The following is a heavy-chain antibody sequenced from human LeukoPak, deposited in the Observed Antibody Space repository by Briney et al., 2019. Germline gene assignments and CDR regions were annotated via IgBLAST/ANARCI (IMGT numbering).Heavy chain of an antibody. Sequence: GGSLRLSCAASGFTFSSYAMSWVRQAPGKGMEWVSSITSSGAATYYADSVKGRFTISRDNSDNTLYLQMNSLRAEHTAVYYCARDGGHSTDFDYWGQGTLVTVSS. CDR1: GFTFSSYA. J-gene: IGHJ4*02. CDR3: ARDGGHSTDFDY. CDR2: ITSSGAAT. D-gene: IGHD2/OR15-2a*01. V-gene: IGHV3-23*01.